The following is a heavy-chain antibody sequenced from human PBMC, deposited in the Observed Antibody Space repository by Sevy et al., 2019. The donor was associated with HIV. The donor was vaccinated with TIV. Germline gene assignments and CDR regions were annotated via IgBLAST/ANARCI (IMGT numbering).Heavy chain of an antibody. CDR3: VTDDRPSGWLFDF. CDR2: INRDESAR. D-gene: IGHD6-19*01. Sequence: GGSLRLSCAASGFSFGSYWMTWVRQAPGKGLEWVANINRDESARNYVDSVKGRFTISRDNAKNLLYLQINSLRVDDTAVYYCVTDDRPSGWLFDFWVPGAQVTVSS. V-gene: IGHV3-7*01. CDR1: GFSFGSYW. J-gene: IGHJ4*02.